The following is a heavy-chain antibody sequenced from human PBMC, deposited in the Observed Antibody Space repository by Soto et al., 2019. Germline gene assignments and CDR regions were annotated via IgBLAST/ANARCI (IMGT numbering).Heavy chain of an antibody. V-gene: IGHV3-49*03. CDR1: GFTFGDYA. J-gene: IGHJ5*02. CDR2: IRSKAYGGTT. D-gene: IGHD6-13*01. Sequence: PGGSLRLSCTASGFTFGDYAMSWFRQAPGKGLEWVGFIRSKAYGGTTEYAASVKGRFTISRDDSKSIAYLQMNSLKTEDTAVYYCTRAPPRIIAAANWFDPWGQGTLVTVSS. CDR3: TRAPPRIIAAANWFDP.